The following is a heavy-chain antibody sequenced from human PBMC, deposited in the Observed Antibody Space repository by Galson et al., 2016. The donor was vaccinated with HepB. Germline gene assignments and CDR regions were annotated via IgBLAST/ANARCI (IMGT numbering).Heavy chain of an antibody. CDR1: GFTFSSYA. CDR2: FSGSGEGT. J-gene: IGHJ6*02. Sequence: SLRLSCAASGFTFSSYAMTWVRQAPGKGLEWVSSFSGSGEGTYYADSVKGRFTISRDNSKNTLYLQMNSLRAEDTAVYYCARDWLGTTCKSGCMDVWGQGTTVSVSS. CDR3: ARDWLGTTCKSGCMDV. V-gene: IGHV3-23*01. D-gene: IGHD5-12*01.